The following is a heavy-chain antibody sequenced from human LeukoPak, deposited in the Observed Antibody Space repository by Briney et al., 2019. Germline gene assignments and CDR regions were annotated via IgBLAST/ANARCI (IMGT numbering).Heavy chain of an antibody. J-gene: IGHJ4*02. D-gene: IGHD2-21*01. Sequence: PSQTLSLTCTVSGDSISGADYYWSWTRQPPGKGLEWIAYVYYSGSTYYNPSLKSRLTISVDTSKNQFSLKLNSVTAADTAVYYCARLFLYWGQGTLVTVSS. CDR3: ARLFLY. CDR2: VYYSGST. CDR1: GDSISGADYY. V-gene: IGHV4-30-4*01.